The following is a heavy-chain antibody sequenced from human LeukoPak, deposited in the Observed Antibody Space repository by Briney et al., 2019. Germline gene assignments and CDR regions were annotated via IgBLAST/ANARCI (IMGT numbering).Heavy chain of an antibody. CDR1: GYSISSGYY. J-gene: IGHJ3*02. D-gene: IGHD3-10*01. CDR3: AIRSWTRTHAFDI. CDR2: IYHSGST. Sequence: SETLSLTCAVSGYSISSGYYWGWIRQPPGKGLEWIGSIYHSGSTYYNPSLKSRVTISVDTSKNQFSLKLSSVTAADTAVYFCAIRSWTRTHAFDIWGQGTMVTVSS. V-gene: IGHV4-38-2*01.